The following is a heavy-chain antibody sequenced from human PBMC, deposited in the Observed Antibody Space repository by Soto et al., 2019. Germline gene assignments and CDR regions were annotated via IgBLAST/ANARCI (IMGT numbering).Heavy chain of an antibody. CDR1: GTIFSSYT. Sequence: QVQLVQSGAEVKKPGSSVRVSCKASGTIFSSYTISWVRQAPGQGLEWMGRIIPIFGETNSAQKFQDRVTLTADTSTNTAYMELNSMRLEDTAVYYCARGLGGRMDDWGQGTTVTVSS. CDR2: IIPIFGET. V-gene: IGHV1-69*08. D-gene: IGHD3-16*01. CDR3: ARGLGGRMDD. J-gene: IGHJ6*02.